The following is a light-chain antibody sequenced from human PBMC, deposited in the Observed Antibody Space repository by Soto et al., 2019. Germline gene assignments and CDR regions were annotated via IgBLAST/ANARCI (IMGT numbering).Light chain of an antibody. V-gene: IGKV1-5*01. J-gene: IGKJ1*01. Sequence: DIQMTQSPSTLSASIGDRVTITCRASQSISRWVAWYQQKPGEAPKVLIWDASSLQRGVPSRFSGSGSGTEFTLTISSLQPDDFATYYCQQYNDYSTWTFGQGTKVYI. CDR2: DAS. CDR1: QSISRW. CDR3: QQYNDYSTWT.